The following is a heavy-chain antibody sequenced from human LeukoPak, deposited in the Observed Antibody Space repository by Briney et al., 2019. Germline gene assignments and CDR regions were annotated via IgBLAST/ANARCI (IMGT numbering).Heavy chain of an antibody. Sequence: PGGSLRLSCAASGFTVSSNYMSWVRQAPGKGLEWVAVISTDGDKKYYGDSAKGRFTISRDNSRNTLYLQTNSLRAEDTAVYYCAKVRSSGSHAFDIWAKGQWSPSLQ. CDR2: ISTDGDKK. D-gene: IGHD5-12*01. J-gene: IGHJ3*02. CDR1: GFTVSSNY. CDR3: AKVRSSGSHAFDI. V-gene: IGHV3-30*18.